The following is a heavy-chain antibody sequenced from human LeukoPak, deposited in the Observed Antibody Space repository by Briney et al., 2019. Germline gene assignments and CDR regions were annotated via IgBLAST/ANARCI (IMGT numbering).Heavy chain of an antibody. J-gene: IGHJ4*02. CDR2: INPSGGST. Sequence: ASVKVSCKASGYTFTSYYMHWVRQAPGQGLEWMGIINPSGGSTSYAQKFQGRVTMTRDMSTSTVYMELSGLRSEDTAVYYCASATVGALFDYWGQGTLVTVSS. CDR3: ASATVGALFDY. D-gene: IGHD1-26*01. V-gene: IGHV1-46*01. CDR1: GYTFTSYY.